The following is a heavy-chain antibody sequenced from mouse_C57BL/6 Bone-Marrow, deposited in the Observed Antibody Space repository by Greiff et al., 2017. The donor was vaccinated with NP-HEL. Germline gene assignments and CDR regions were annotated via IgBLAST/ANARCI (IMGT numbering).Heavy chain of an antibody. CDR1: GFTFRSYV. D-gene: IGHD1-1*01. Sequence: EVKLVESGGDLVKPGGSLQLSCASSGFTFRSYVMSWFRPPPYTMLEWVATISSGCIYPSYPDSVKGRFTISRDNAKNTLYLQMSSLKSEDTAMYYCARHYYGSGDYWGQGTTLTVSS. CDR3: ARHYYGSGDY. CDR2: ISSGCIYP. V-gene: IGHV5-6*01. J-gene: IGHJ2*01.